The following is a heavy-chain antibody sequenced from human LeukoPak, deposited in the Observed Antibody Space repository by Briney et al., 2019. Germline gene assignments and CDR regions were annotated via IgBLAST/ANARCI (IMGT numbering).Heavy chain of an antibody. CDR1: GGSFSGYY. D-gene: IGHD3-9*01. V-gene: IGHV4-34*01. CDR3: ARAPGYYDILTGYPSLYYFDY. Sequence: PSETLSLTCAVYGGSFSGYYWSWIRQPPGKGLEWIGEINHSGSTNYNPSLKSRVTISVDTSKNQFSLKLSSVTAADTAVYYCARAPGYYDILTGYPSLYYFDYWAREPWSPSPQ. CDR2: INHSGST. J-gene: IGHJ4*02.